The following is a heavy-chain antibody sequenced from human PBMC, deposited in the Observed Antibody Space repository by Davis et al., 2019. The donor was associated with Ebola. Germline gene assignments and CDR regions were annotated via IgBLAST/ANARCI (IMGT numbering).Heavy chain of an antibody. V-gene: IGHV4-59*01. CDR3: ARGGLVPAALYL. CDR1: GASMTSDY. D-gene: IGHD2-2*01. Sequence: PSETLSLTCTVSGASMTSDYWSWIRQPPGKGLEWIGYSAYTGNTSYNPSLKSRVTISGDTSKKQFSLRLSSVTAADTAVYYCARGGLVPAALYLWGQGTMVTVSS. J-gene: IGHJ3*01. CDR2: SAYTGNT.